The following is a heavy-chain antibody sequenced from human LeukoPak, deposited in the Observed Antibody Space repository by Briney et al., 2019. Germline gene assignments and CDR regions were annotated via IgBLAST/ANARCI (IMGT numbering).Heavy chain of an antibody. CDR3: ARLEPEGATDY. CDR1: GFTFSSYA. J-gene: IGHJ4*02. Sequence: GGSLRLSCAASGFTFSSYAMHWVRQAPGKGLEWVAVISYDGSNKYYADSVKGRFTISRDNSKNTLYLQMNSLRAEDTAVYYCARLEPEGATDYWGQGTLVTVSS. CDR2: ISYDGSNK. D-gene: IGHD1-26*01. V-gene: IGHV3-30*04.